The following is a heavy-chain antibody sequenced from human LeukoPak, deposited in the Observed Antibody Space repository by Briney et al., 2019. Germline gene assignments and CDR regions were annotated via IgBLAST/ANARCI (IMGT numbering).Heavy chain of an antibody. CDR1: GYTFTNYD. J-gene: IGHJ3*02. CDR2: ISPYNGNT. V-gene: IGHV1-18*01. Sequence: VKVSCTASGYTFTNYDINWVRQAPGHGLEWMGWISPYNGNTNYAQKLQGRVTMTTDTSMSTVYMELRSLRSDDTAVYYCARVLSSGSYLDIWGQGTMVTVSS. D-gene: IGHD1-26*01. CDR3: ARVLSSGSYLDI.